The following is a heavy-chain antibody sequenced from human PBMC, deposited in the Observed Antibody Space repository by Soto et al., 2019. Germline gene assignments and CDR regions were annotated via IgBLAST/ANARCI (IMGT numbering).Heavy chain of an antibody. CDR1: GFTFSSYA. CDR3: ARSALYYDFWSGYYASGYEMNWFDP. V-gene: IGHV3-30-3*01. D-gene: IGHD3-3*01. Sequence: HPGGSLRLSCAASGFTFSSYAMHWVRQAPGKGLEWVAVISYDGSNKYYADSVKGRFTISRDNSKNTLYLQMNSLRAEDTAVYYCARSALYYDFWSGYYASGYEMNWFDPWGQGTLVTVSS. CDR2: ISYDGSNK. J-gene: IGHJ5*02.